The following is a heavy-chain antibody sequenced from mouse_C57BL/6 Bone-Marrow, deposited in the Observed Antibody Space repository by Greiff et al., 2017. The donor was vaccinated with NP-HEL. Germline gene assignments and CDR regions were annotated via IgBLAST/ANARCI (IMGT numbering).Heavy chain of an antibody. CDR3: ALTVVDTFAY. CDR2: INPSNGGT. D-gene: IGHD1-1*01. Sequence: VKLVESGTELVKPGASVKLSCKASGYTFTSYWMHWVKQRPGQGLEWIGNINPSNGGTNYNEKFKSKATLTVDKSSSTAYMQLSSLTSEDSAVYYCALTVVDTFAYWGQGTLVTVSA. J-gene: IGHJ3*01. V-gene: IGHV1-53*01. CDR1: GYTFTSYW.